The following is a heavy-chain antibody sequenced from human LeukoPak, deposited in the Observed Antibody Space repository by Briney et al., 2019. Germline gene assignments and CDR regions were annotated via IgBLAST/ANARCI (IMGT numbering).Heavy chain of an antibody. D-gene: IGHD4-11*01. Sequence: ASVKVSCKASGYTFTGYYMHWVRQAPGQGLEWMGWTNPNSGGTNYAQKFQGRVTMTRDTSISTAYMELSRLRSDDTAVYYCARDDRSNYVGWYYFDYWGQGTLVTVSS. CDR1: GYTFTGYY. V-gene: IGHV1-2*02. CDR3: ARDDRSNYVGWYYFDY. J-gene: IGHJ4*02. CDR2: TNPNSGGT.